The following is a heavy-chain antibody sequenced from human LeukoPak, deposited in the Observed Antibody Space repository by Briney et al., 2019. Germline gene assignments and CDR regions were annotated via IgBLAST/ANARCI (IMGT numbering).Heavy chain of an antibody. V-gene: IGHV3-23*01. D-gene: IGHD3-9*01. CDR3: AKENYDILTGPEGLYYYYMDV. Sequence: GGSLRLSCEASGFTFSSYGMSWVRQAPGKGLEWVSAISGSGGSTYYADSVKGRFTISRDNSKNTLYLQMNSLRAEDTAVYYCAKENYDILTGPEGLYYYYMDVWGKGTTVTISS. CDR2: ISGSGGST. J-gene: IGHJ6*03. CDR1: GFTFSSYG.